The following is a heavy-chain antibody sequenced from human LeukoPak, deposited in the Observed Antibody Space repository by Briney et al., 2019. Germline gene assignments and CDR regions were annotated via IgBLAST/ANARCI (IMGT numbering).Heavy chain of an antibody. D-gene: IGHD3-10*01. J-gene: IGHJ5*02. V-gene: IGHV4-39*07. CDR1: GFTFSSYG. CDR3: ARVSGSGSYCFDP. Sequence: PSGSLTLSCAASGFTFSSYGLHWVRQAPGKGLEWIGSIYYSGSTYYNPSLKSRVTISVDTSKNQFSLKLSSVTAADTAVYYGARVSGSGSYCFDPWGQGNLVTVSS. CDR2: IYYSGST.